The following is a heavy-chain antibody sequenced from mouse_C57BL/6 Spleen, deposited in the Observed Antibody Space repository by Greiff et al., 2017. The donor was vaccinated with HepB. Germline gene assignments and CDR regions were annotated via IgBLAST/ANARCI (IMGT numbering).Heavy chain of an antibody. CDR3: ARDCGSSYEGYFDV. J-gene: IGHJ1*03. Sequence: EVKLVESGGGLVKPGGSLKLSCAASGFTFSSYAMSWVRQTPEKRLEWVATISDGGSYTYYPDNVKGRFTISRDNAKNNLYLQMRHLKSEDTAMYYCARDCGSSYEGYFDVWGTGTTVTVSS. CDR2: ISDGGSYT. V-gene: IGHV5-4*01. D-gene: IGHD1-1*01. CDR1: GFTFSSYA.